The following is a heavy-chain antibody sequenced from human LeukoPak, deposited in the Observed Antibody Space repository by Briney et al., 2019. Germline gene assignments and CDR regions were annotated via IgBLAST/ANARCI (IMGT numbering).Heavy chain of an antibody. D-gene: IGHD3-22*01. V-gene: IGHV1-46*01. CDR1: GYTFSIYY. CDR2: INPTAT. CDR3: ARTASSGLVMYYFDF. J-gene: IGHJ4*02. Sequence: ASVKVSFKASGYTFSIYYIHWVRQAPGQGLEWMGMINPTATFYAQKFQGRLTMTRDTSTSTVYMELSSLRSEDTAVYYCARTASSGLVMYYFDFWGQGTLVTVSS.